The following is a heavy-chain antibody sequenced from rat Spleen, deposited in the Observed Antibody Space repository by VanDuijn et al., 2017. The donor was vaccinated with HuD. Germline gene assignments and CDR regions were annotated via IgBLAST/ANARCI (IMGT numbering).Heavy chain of an antibody. CDR2: ITNGGGRL. CDR3: TGPFDY. Sequence: EVQLVESDGDLVQPGRSLKLSCVASGFIFKDYWMTWIRQAPGKGLEWVASITNGGGRLYYSDSVKGRFNISRENAKSTLYLQMNSLRSEDTATYYCTGPFDYWGQGVMVTVSS. J-gene: IGHJ2*01. V-gene: IGHV5-31*01. CDR1: GFIFKDYW.